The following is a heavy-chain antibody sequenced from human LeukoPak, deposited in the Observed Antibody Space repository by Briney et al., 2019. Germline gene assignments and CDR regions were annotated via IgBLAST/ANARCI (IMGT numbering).Heavy chain of an antibody. CDR1: GSTFTRYY. D-gene: IGHD6-13*01. Sequence: PPASVKVSCKASGSTFTRYYIHWVRQAPGQGLDWMGMINPSSGSTRFAQMFQDRVTMTRDTSTSAVYMELSSLTSEDTAMYYCARTYSSSWSYCDSWGQGTLVTVSS. V-gene: IGHV1-46*01. J-gene: IGHJ4*02. CDR3: ARTYSSSWSYCDS. CDR2: INPSSGST.